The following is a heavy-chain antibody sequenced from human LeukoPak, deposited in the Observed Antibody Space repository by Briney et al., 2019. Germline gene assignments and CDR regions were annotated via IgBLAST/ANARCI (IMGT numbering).Heavy chain of an antibody. Sequence: PGGSLRLSCAAAGFTFSHYGMHWVRQAPGKGLEWVAVIWSDGTNRYYADSVKGRFTISRDNSGSTVYLQMNSLRPEDTGVYYCAKDAQRGFDYSNSLEYWGQGTPVTVST. CDR3: AKDAQRGFDYSNSLEY. J-gene: IGHJ4*02. CDR2: IWSDGTNR. V-gene: IGHV3-33*06. CDR1: GFTFSHYG. D-gene: IGHD4-11*01.